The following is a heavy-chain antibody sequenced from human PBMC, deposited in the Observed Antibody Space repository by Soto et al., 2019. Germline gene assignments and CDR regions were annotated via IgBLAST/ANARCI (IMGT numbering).Heavy chain of an antibody. CDR2: INSRGTYT. J-gene: IGHJ6*02. CDR3: ACVAPTIFGAQFHQNLVDV. CDR1: GFKFPDYH. D-gene: IGHD3-3*01. Sequence: QVQLVQSGGGLVEPGGSLRLSCAASGFKFPDYHMTWIRQAQGKGLEWISYINSRGTYTTYADSVRGRFTVSRDNAKNSLYPQMDSLTGEDTAVYYCACVAPTIFGAQFHQNLVDVWGQGNMVTVAS. V-gene: IGHV3-11*06.